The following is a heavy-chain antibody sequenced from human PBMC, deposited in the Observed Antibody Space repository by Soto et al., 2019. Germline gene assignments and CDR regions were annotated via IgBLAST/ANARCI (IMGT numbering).Heavy chain of an antibody. CDR1: GFSFDDYG. CDR3: ARDNDLDRDGPFDY. Sequence: EVQPVESGGGSVQPGRSLRLSCEASGFSFDDYGMHWVRQGPGKGLEWVSGISWDSGDIYYVDSVKGRFTISSDNAKKSLYLQMNSLRTEDTALYYCARDNDLDRDGPFDYWGQGILVNVSS. CDR2: ISWDSGDI. D-gene: IGHD2-2*03. J-gene: IGHJ4*02. V-gene: IGHV3-9*01.